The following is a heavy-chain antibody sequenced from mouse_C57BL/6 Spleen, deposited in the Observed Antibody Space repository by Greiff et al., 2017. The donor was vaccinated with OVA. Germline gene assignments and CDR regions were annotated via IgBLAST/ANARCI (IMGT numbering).Heavy chain of an antibody. Sequence: QVQLKQSGPGLVQPSQSLSITCTVSGFSLTSYGVHWVRQSPGKGLEWLGVIWRGGSTDYNAAFMSRLSITKDNSKSQVFFKMNSLQADDTAIYYCAKNYYGSSPGYWYFDVWGTGTTVTVSS. J-gene: IGHJ1*03. CDR2: IWRGGST. D-gene: IGHD1-1*01. CDR1: GFSLTSYG. V-gene: IGHV2-5*01. CDR3: AKNYYGSSPGYWYFDV.